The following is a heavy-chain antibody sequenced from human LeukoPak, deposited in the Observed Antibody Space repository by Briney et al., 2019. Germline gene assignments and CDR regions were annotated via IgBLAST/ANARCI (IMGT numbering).Heavy chain of an antibody. CDR3: ARGHSSGTVTTPGLAFDI. J-gene: IGHJ3*02. Sequence: SETLSLTCTVSGGSISSYYWSWIRQPPGKGLEWIGYIFHSGSTNYNPSLKSRVTISVDTSKNQFSLKLSSVTAADTAVYYCARGHSSGTVTTPGLAFDIWGQGTMVTVSS. V-gene: IGHV4-59*12. CDR1: GGSISSYY. D-gene: IGHD4-17*01. CDR2: IFHSGST.